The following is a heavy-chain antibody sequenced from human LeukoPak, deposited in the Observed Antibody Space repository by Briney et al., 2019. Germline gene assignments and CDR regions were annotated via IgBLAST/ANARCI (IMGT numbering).Heavy chain of an antibody. CDR3: AKVLRGHYYYYYGMDV. CDR1: GGSISSGGYS. D-gene: IGHD2-15*01. CDR2: IYHSGST. Sequence: SETLSLTCAVSGGSISSGGYSWSWIRQPPGKGLEWIGYIYHSGSTYYNPSLKSRVTISVDRSKNQFSLKLSSVTAADTAVYYCAKVLRGHYYYYYGMDVWGQGTTVTVSS. J-gene: IGHJ6*02. V-gene: IGHV4-30-2*01.